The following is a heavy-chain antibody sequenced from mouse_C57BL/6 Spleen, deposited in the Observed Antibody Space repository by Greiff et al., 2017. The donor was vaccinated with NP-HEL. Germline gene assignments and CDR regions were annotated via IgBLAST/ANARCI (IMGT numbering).Heavy chain of an antibody. D-gene: IGHD2-2*01. CDR3: ARREVTTGAMDY. CDR1: GFTFSDYG. CDR2: ISSGSSTI. V-gene: IGHV5-17*01. J-gene: IGHJ4*01. Sequence: EVKVVESGGGLVKPGGSLKLSCAASGFTFSDYGMHWVRQAPEKGLEWVAYISSGSSTIYYADTVKGRFTISRDNAKNTLFLQMTSLRSEDTAMYYCARREVTTGAMDYWGQGTSVTVSS.